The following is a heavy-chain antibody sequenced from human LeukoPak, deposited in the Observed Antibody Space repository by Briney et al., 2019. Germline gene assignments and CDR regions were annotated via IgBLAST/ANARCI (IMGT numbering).Heavy chain of an antibody. J-gene: IGHJ4*02. CDR2: IYPGDSDT. D-gene: IGHD3-16*02. CDR3: VRHESFGELSGY. V-gene: IGHV5-51*01. Sequence: GESLKISCKGSGYSFSKYWIGWVRQMPGKGLEWMGIIYPGDSDTRYSPSFQGQVTISADKSINTAYLQWSSLKASDNAMYYCVRHESFGELSGYWGQGTLVAVSS. CDR1: GYSFSKYW.